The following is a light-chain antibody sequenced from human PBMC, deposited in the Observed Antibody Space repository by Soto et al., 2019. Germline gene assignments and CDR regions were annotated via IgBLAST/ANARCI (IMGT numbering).Light chain of an antibody. CDR1: QSISSY. CDR3: QQTYRSPFT. CDR2: AAS. J-gene: IGKJ3*01. V-gene: IGKV1-39*01. Sequence: DIQMTQTPSSLSASVGDRVTITCRASQSISSYLNWYQQKPGKAPKLLIYAASSLQSGVPSRFSGSGSGTEFTLTITSLRPEDFATYFCQQTYRSPFTFGPGTKVDIK.